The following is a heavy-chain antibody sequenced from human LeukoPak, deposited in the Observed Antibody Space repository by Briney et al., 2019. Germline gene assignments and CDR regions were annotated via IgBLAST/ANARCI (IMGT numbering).Heavy chain of an antibody. V-gene: IGHV4-30-4*01. Sequence: PSETLSLTCTVSGGSISSGDYYWSWIRQPPGKGLEWIGYIYYSGSTYYNPSLKSRVTISVDTSKNQFSLKLSSVTAADTAVYYCAGGLAAARAMVTPVAYWGQGTLVTVSS. CDR1: GGSISSGDYY. D-gene: IGHD5-18*01. CDR3: AGGLAAARAMVTPVAY. J-gene: IGHJ4*02. CDR2: IYYSGST.